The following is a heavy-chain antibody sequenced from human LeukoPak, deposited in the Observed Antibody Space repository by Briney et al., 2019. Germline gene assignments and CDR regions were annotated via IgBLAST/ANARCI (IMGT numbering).Heavy chain of an antibody. CDR1: GYTFTSYG. CDR2: ISAYNGNT. D-gene: IGHD3-10*01. CDR3: AMSSGSYYNTDAFDI. V-gene: IGHV1-18*01. J-gene: IGHJ3*02. Sequence: APVKVSCKASGYTFTSYGISWVRQAPGQGLEWMGWISAYNGNTNYAQKLQGRVTMTTDTSTSTAYMELRSLRSDDTAVYYCAMSSGSYYNTDAFDIWGQGTMVTVSS.